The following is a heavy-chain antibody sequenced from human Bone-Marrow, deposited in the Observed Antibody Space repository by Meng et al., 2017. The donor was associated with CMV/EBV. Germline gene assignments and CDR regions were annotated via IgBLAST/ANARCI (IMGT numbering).Heavy chain of an antibody. D-gene: IGHD2-2*01. V-gene: IGHV4-30-4*08. Sequence: LRLSCTVSGGSISSGDYYWSWIRQPPGKGLEWIGYIYYSGSTYYNPSLKSRVTISVDTSKNQFSLKLSSVTAADTAVYYCARQGSYCSSTSCFDYWGQGTLVTVSS. CDR2: IYYSGST. CDR3: ARQGSYCSSTSCFDY. CDR1: GGSISSGDYY. J-gene: IGHJ4*02.